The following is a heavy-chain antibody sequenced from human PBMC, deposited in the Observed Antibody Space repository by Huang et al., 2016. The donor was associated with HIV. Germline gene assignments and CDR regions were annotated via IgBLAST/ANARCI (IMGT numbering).Heavy chain of an antibody. Sequence: QVQLQESGPGLVTPSETLSLTCIVSGASINSRSYYWVWFRQPPGRGLEWLGSMYSIGRNYYYPSLKSRVTMSIDTSKNEFSRKLRSVTAADTALYYCARHAGSSRRYYFDYWGRGILVTVSS. V-gene: IGHV4-39*01. CDR1: GASINSRSYY. J-gene: IGHJ4*02. CDR3: ARHAGSSRRYYFDY. CDR2: MYSIGRN. D-gene: IGHD6-13*01.